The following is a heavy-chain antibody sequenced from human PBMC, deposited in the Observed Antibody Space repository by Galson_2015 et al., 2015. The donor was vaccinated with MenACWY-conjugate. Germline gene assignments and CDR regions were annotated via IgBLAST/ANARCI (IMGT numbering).Heavy chain of an antibody. V-gene: IGHV3-30*18. Sequence: SLRLSFAASGFTFSSYGMHWVRQAPGKGLEWVAVISYDGSNKYYADSVKGRFTISRDNSKNTLYLQMNSLRAEDTAVYYCAKEGVGATHRALVGFDYWGQGTLVTVSS. J-gene: IGHJ4*02. CDR3: AKEGVGATHRALVGFDY. CDR2: ISYDGSNK. D-gene: IGHD1-26*01. CDR1: GFTFSSYG.